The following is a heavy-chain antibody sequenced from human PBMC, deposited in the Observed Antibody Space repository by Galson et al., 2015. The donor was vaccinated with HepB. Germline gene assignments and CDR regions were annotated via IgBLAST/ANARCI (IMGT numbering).Heavy chain of an antibody. CDR3: ARNNFIVVVPAAVMDSGNPGNWFDP. D-gene: IGHD2-2*01. CDR1: GGTFSSYA. Sequence: SVKVSCKASGGTFSSYAISWVRQAPGQGLEWMGGIIPIFGTANYAQKFQGRVTITADESTSTAYMELSSLRSEDTAVYYCARNNFIVVVPAAVMDSGNPGNWFDPWGQGTLVTVSS. V-gene: IGHV1-69*13. CDR2: IIPIFGTA. J-gene: IGHJ5*02.